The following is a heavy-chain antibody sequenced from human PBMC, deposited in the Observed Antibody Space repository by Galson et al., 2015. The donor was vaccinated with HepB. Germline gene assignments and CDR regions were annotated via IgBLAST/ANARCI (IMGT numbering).Heavy chain of an antibody. Sequence: TLSLTCSVPGDSISSYSWSWIRRPAGKGLEWIGRIYSSGSTNYNPSLKSRVSMSVDTAKNQFSLKLSSVTAADTAVYYCARGVVNSGYFVSRKANWFDPWGQGTLVTVSS. D-gene: IGHD3-22*01. CDR3: ARGVVNSGYFVSRKANWFDP. V-gene: IGHV4-4*07. CDR2: IYSSGST. J-gene: IGHJ5*02. CDR1: GDSISSYS.